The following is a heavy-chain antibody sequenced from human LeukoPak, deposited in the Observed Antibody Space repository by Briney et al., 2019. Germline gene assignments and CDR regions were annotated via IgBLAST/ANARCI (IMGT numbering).Heavy chain of an antibody. CDR2: IYYSGST. Sequence: SETLSLTCTVPGGSISSYYWSWIRQPPGKGLEWIGYIYYSGSTNYNPSLKGRVTISVDTSKNQFSLKLSSVTAADTAVYYCARSQYSSSSIDYWGQGTLVTVSS. CDR3: ARSQYSSSSIDY. CDR1: GGSISSYY. D-gene: IGHD6-6*01. J-gene: IGHJ4*02. V-gene: IGHV4-59*08.